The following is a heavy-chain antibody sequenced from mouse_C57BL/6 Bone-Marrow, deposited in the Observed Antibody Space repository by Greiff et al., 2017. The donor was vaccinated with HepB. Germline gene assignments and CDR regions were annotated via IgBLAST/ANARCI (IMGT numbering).Heavy chain of an antibody. CDR1: GYTFTEYT. Sequence: QVQLQQSGAELVKPGASVKLSCKASGYTFTEYTIHWVKQRSGQGLEWIGWFYPGSGSIKYNEKFKDKATLTADKSSSTVYMELSRWTSEDSAVYFCARHEETDKGYGYDWCAYWGQGTLVTVSA. V-gene: IGHV1-62-2*01. J-gene: IGHJ3*01. CDR2: FYPGSGSI. CDR3: ARHEETDKGYGYDWCAY. D-gene: IGHD2-2*01.